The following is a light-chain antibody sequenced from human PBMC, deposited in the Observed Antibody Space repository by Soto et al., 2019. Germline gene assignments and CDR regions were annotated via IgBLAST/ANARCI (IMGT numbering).Light chain of an antibody. Sequence: QSALTQPASLSGSPGQSITISCTGTSSDIGAYDYVSWFQQHPGKAPKLMISEVNNRPSGVSNRFSGSKSGNTAYLTISGLQVEDEAEYFCSSFTTSGTHVFGTGTKVTGL. CDR3: SSFTTSGTHV. V-gene: IGLV2-14*01. CDR1: SSDIGAYDY. CDR2: EVN. J-gene: IGLJ1*01.